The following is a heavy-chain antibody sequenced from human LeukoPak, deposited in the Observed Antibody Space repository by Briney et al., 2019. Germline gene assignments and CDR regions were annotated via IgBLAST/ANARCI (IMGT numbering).Heavy chain of an antibody. J-gene: IGHJ5*02. D-gene: IGHD3-10*01. CDR1: GYSFTSYW. V-gene: IGHV5-51*01. Sequence: GESLKISCKGSGYSFTSYWIGWVRQMPGKGLEWMGIIYPGDPDTRYSPSFQGQVTISADKSISTAYLQWSSLKASDTAMYYCARHGHYYGSGSYPYNWFDPWGQGTLVTVSS. CDR3: ARHGHYYGSGSYPYNWFDP. CDR2: IYPGDPDT.